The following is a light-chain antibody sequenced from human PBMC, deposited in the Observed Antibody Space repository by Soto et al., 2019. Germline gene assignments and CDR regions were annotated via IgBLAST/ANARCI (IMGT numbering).Light chain of an antibody. CDR3: QHYNSYSEA. CDR2: KAS. V-gene: IGKV1-5*03. Sequence: DLQMTQSPSTLYGSVGDRVTITCRASQTISSWLAWYQKKPGKATKLLIYKASTLKSGVPSRVSGSGSGTEFTLTISSLQPDDCATYDCQHYNSYSEAFGQGTKVDIK. CDR1: QTISSW. J-gene: IGKJ1*01.